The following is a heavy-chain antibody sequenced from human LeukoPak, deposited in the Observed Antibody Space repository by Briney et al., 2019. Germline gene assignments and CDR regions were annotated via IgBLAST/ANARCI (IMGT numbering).Heavy chain of an antibody. CDR3: ASCSYDNSGYYYA. J-gene: IGHJ5*02. CDR2: ISAGSGVM. CDR1: GFTFSSYS. V-gene: IGHV3-48*02. D-gene: IGHD3-22*01. Sequence: PGGSLRLSCVASGFTFSSYSMNRVRQAPGKGLEWISYISAGSGVMYYADSVKGRFTISRDNAKNSLYLQMNRLRDEDTAVYYCASCSYDNSGYYYAWGQGTLVTVSS.